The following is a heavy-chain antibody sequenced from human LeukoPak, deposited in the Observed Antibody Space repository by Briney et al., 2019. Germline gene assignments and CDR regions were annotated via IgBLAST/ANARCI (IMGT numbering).Heavy chain of an antibody. D-gene: IGHD5-24*01. CDR3: ARERDGRFFDY. V-gene: IGHV3-7*01. CDR2: INQGGSEK. CDR1: GLTFRSYW. J-gene: IGHJ4*02. Sequence: GGSLRLSCAVSGLTFRSYWMSWVRQAPGKGLEWVANINQGGSEKYFVDSVKGRFTISRDNAKNSLHLQMNTLRAEDTAVYYCARERDGRFFDYWGQGTLGTVSS.